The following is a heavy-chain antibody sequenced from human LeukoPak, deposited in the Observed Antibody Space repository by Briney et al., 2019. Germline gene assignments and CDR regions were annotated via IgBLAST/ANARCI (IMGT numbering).Heavy chain of an antibody. CDR3: ARHTPLVLLWFGESVDAFDI. V-gene: IGHV4-34*01. CDR1: GGSFSGYY. J-gene: IGHJ3*02. D-gene: IGHD3-10*01. Sequence: PSETLSLTCAVYGGSFSGYYWSWIHQPPGKGLEWIGEINHSGSTNYNPSLKSRVTISVDTSKNQFSLKLSSVTAVDTAVYYCARHTPLVLLWFGESVDAFDIWGQGTMVTVSS. CDR2: INHSGST.